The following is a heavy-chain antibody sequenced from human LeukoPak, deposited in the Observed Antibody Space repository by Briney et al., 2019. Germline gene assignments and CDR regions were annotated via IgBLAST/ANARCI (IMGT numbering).Heavy chain of an antibody. V-gene: IGHV1-18*01. D-gene: IGHD5-18*01. CDR3: ARDISAYRSYGYY. Sequence: ASVKVSCKASGYTFITYEINWVRQATGQGLEWMGWISAYNGNTNYAQKLQGRVTMTTDTSTSTAYMELRSLRSDDTAVYYCARDISAYRSYGYYWGQGTLVTVSS. CDR2: ISAYNGNT. CDR1: GYTFITYE. J-gene: IGHJ4*02.